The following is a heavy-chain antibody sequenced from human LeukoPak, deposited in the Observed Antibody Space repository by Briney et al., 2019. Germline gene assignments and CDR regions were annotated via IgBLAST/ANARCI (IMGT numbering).Heavy chain of an antibody. CDR3: ARVRYYYDSSGSQYNWFNP. J-gene: IGHJ5*02. CDR2: IYYSGST. Sequence: SETLSLTCTVSGGSISSYYWSWIRQPPGKGLEWIGYIYYSGSTNYNPSLKSRVTISVDTSKNQFSLKLSSVTAADTAVYYCARVRYYYDSSGSQYNWFNPWGQGTLVTVSS. V-gene: IGHV4-59*01. D-gene: IGHD3-22*01. CDR1: GGSISSYY.